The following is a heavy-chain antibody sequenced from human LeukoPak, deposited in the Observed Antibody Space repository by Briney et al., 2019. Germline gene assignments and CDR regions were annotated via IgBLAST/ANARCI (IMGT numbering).Heavy chain of an antibody. D-gene: IGHD3-10*01. Sequence: GGSLRLSCAASGFTFSSYAMSWVRQAPGKGLEWVSGINWNGGSTGYADSVKGRFTISRDNAKNSLYLQMNSLRAEDTALYYWARPRLGFGAYNWFDPWGQGTLVTVSS. J-gene: IGHJ5*02. CDR2: INWNGGST. V-gene: IGHV3-20*04. CDR1: GFTFSSYA. CDR3: ARPRLGFGAYNWFDP.